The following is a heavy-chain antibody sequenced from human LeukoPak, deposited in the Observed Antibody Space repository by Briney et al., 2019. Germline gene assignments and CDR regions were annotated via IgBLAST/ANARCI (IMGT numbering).Heavy chain of an antibody. D-gene: IGHD6-19*01. CDR2: INHSGST. Sequence: SETLSLTCTVSGYSITSGYYWGWIRQPPGKGLEWIGEINHSGSTNYNPSLKSRVTISVDTSKNQFSLKLSSVTAADTAVYYCARQPHSSGWGTLDYWGQGTLVTVSS. J-gene: IGHJ4*02. V-gene: IGHV4-38-2*02. CDR1: GYSITSGYY. CDR3: ARQPHSSGWGTLDY.